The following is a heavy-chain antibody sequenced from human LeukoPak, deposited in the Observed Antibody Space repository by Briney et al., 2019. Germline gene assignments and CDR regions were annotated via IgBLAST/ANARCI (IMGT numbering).Heavy chain of an antibody. D-gene: IGHD6-19*01. CDR3: ATEGREQWLVRVIDAFDI. J-gene: IGHJ3*02. Sequence: ASVKVSCKVSGYTLTELSMHWVRQAPGKGREWMGGFDPEDGETIYAQKFQGRVTMTEDTSTDTAYMELSSLRSEDTAVYYCATEGREQWLVRVIDAFDIWGQGTMVTVSS. V-gene: IGHV1-24*01. CDR1: GYTLTELS. CDR2: FDPEDGET.